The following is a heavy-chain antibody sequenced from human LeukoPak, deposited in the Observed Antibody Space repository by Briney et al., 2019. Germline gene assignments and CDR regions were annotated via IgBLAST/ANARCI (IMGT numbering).Heavy chain of an antibody. V-gene: IGHV3-21*04. Sequence: PGASLRLSCVASGFIFSHFAMIWVRQAPGKRLQWVSAISGPSSHTYYADSVRGRFTISRDNAKNSLYLQMNSLRAEDMALYYCARGDYYDISSDDAFDIWGQATMLTVSS. CDR3: ARGDYYDISSDDAFDI. J-gene: IGHJ3*02. D-gene: IGHD3-22*01. CDR2: ISGPSSHT. CDR1: GFIFSHFA.